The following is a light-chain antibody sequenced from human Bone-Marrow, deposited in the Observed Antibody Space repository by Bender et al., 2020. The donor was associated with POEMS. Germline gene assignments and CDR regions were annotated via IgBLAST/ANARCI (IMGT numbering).Light chain of an antibody. J-gene: IGLJ3*02. CDR3: SSYTTSNTWV. V-gene: IGLV2-14*03. Sequence: QSALTQPASVSGSPGQSITISCAGTSSDIGAFNSVSWYQQYPGKAPKLIIYAVSNRPSGVSDRFSGSKSGNTASLTISGLQAEDEADYYCSSYTTSNTWVFGGGTKLTVL. CDR2: AVS. CDR1: SSDIGAFNS.